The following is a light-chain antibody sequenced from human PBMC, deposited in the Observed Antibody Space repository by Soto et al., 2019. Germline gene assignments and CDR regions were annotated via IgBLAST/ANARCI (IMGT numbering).Light chain of an antibody. Sequence: DIVMTQSPLYLPVTPGEPASISCRSTQSLLXXNXXXLDWYRQKPGQSPQLLIYLGSNRASGVPDRFSGSGSGTXXXLXXXXXXXXXXXXXXXXXXXXTPFTFGPGTKVDLK. CDR1: QSLLXXNXXX. CDR2: LGS. J-gene: IGKJ3*01. V-gene: IGKV2-28*01. CDR3: XXXXXTPFT.